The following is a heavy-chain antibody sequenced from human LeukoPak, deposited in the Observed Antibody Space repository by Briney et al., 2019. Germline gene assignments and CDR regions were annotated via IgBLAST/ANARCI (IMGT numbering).Heavy chain of an antibody. CDR3: ARLGYSSGASRDNNWFDP. D-gene: IGHD6-19*01. CDR1: GYSFTSYW. V-gene: IGHV5-10-1*01. J-gene: IGHJ5*02. CDR2: IDPSDSYT. Sequence: GESLKISFKGSGYSFTSYWISWVRQMSGKGLEWMGRIDPSDSYTNYSPSFQGHATISADKSISTAYLQWSSLKASDTAMYYCARLGYSSGASRDNNWFDPWGQGTLVTVSS.